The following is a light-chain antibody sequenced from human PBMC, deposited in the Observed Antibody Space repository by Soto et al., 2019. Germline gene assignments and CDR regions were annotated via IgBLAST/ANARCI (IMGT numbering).Light chain of an antibody. V-gene: IGLV2-18*02. CDR1: SSDVGSYNR. CDR3: SSYTFSSTLV. Sequence: QSALTQPPSVSGSPGQSVTISCTGTSSDVGSYNRVSWYQQPPGTAPKLLIYEVSNRPSGVPDRFSGSKSGNTASLTISGLQAEDEADYYCSSYTFSSTLVFGGGTQLTVL. J-gene: IGLJ2*01. CDR2: EVS.